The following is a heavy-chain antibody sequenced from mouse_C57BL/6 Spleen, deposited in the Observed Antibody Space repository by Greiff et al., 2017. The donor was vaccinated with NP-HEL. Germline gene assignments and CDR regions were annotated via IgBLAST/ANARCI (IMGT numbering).Heavy chain of an antibody. CDR2: IDPSDSET. CDR1: GYTFTSYW. Sequence: LVESGAELVRPGSSVKLSCKASGYTFTSYWMHWVKQRPIQGLEWIGNIDPSDSETHYNQKFKDKATLTVDKSSSTAYMQLSSLTSEDSAVYYCARFREYYFDYWGQGTTLTVSS. CDR3: ARFREYYFDY. J-gene: IGHJ2*01. V-gene: IGHV1-52*01.